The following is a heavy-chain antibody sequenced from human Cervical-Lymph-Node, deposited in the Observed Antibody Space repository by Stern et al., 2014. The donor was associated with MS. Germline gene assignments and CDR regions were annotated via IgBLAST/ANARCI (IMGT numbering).Heavy chain of an antibody. CDR1: GYTFSDYY. D-gene: IGHD4-11*01. Sequence: DPLVESGTDVQKPGASAKVSCESSGYTFSDYYIHWVRQAPGQGPDWMGWITPATGATTYAENFEGRITMTRDTSISTAYMILSRLSSDDTAVYFCARDLADYRYYFDSWGPGTLVTVSS. J-gene: IGHJ4*02. V-gene: IGHV1-2*02. CDR3: ARDLADYRYYFDS. CDR2: ITPATGAT.